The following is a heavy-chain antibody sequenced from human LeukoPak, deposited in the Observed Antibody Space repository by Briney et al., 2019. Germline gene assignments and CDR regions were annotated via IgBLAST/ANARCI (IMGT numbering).Heavy chain of an antibody. J-gene: IGHJ3*02. V-gene: IGHV4-59*01. CDR3: ARGNYDFWSAQHAFDI. CDR2: IYYSGDI. D-gene: IGHD3-3*01. Sequence: LETLSLTCTVSGGSMRSYYWSWIRQPPGKRLEWVGYIYYSGDIYYNPSLRSRVAISVDTSNNQFSLKLTSVTAADTAVYYCARGNYDFWSAQHAFDIWGQGTMVTVSS. CDR1: GGSMRSYY.